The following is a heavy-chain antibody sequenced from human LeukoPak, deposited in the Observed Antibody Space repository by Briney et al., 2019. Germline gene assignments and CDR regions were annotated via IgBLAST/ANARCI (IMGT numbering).Heavy chain of an antibody. CDR3: ASSGLLWFGELLH. CDR1: GFTFSNYA. J-gene: IGHJ4*02. CDR2: ISYDGSNK. V-gene: IGHV3-30*04. Sequence: PGGSLRLSWAAAGFTFSNYAMHWVRQAPGKGLEWVAVISYDGSNKYYADSVKGRFTISRDNSKHTLYLQMNSLRAEDTAVYYCASSGLLWFGELLHWGQGTLVTVSS. D-gene: IGHD3-10*01.